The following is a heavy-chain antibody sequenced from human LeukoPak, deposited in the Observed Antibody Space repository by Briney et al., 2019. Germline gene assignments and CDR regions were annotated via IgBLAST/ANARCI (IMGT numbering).Heavy chain of an antibody. CDR1: GFTFSSYW. Sequence: GGSLRLSCAASGFTFSSYWMNWARQAPGKGLEWVASINHNGNVNYYVDPVKGRFTISRDNSKNTLYLQMNSLRAEDTAVYYCAKDPGGMDVWGQGTTVTVSS. J-gene: IGHJ6*02. CDR2: INHNGNVN. V-gene: IGHV3-7*03. CDR3: AKDPGGMDV.